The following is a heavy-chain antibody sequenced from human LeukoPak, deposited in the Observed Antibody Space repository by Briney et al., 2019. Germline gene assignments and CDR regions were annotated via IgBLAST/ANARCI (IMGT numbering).Heavy chain of an antibody. CDR3: AKDFEDTALFKS. D-gene: IGHD5-18*01. CDR2: IGAYDGDT. CDR1: GYSFTSQG. V-gene: IGHV1-18*01. Sequence: ASVTVSCKASGYSFTSQGINWVRQAPGQGLEWMGWIGAYDGDTNYAQKFQGRVTMTTDASTTTACLELGGLRSDDTAVYYCAKDFEDTALFKSWGQGTLVTVSS. J-gene: IGHJ5*02.